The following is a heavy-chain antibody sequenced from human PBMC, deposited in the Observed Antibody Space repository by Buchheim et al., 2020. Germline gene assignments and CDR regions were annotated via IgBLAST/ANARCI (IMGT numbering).Heavy chain of an antibody. Sequence: EVQLLESGGGLVQPGGSLRLSCAASGFTFSSYAMSWVRQAPGKGLEWVANIKQDGSEKYYVDSVKGRFTISRDNAKNSLYLQMNSLRAEDTAVYYCARDRITMVRGVIIPYFDYWGQGTL. CDR2: IKQDGSEK. J-gene: IGHJ4*02. CDR1: GFTFSSYA. D-gene: IGHD3-10*01. V-gene: IGHV3-7*01. CDR3: ARDRITMVRGVIIPYFDY.